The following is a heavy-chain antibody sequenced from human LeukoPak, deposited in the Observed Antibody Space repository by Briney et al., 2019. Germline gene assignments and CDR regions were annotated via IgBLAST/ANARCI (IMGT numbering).Heavy chain of an antibody. CDR3: ARKLGNSGDAFDF. J-gene: IGHJ3*01. CDR1: GVSISTNHW. V-gene: IGHV4-4*02. D-gene: IGHD4-23*01. Sequence: SETLSLTCAVSGVSISTNHWWTWVRQPPGEGLEWIGEIYHRGTTSYNPSLKSRVIVSTDKSKNQFSLKLTSMSAADTAVYYCARKLGNSGDAFDFRGQGTMVTVFS. CDR2: IYHRGTT.